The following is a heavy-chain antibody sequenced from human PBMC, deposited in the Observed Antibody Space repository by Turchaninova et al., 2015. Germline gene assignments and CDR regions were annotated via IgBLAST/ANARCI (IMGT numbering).Heavy chain of an antibody. CDR3: AARRREVRSYSDY. D-gene: IGHD1-26*01. CDR1: GFTFSCFG. Sequence: EVQLVESGGGLVQPGGSLRLSCAASGFTFSCFGRRWVRQAPGKGLEGVANIKQDGSETYYVDSVKGRFTISRENAKNSLFLQMNSLRAEDTAVYYCAARRREVRSYSDYWGQGTLVTVSS. V-gene: IGHV3-7*03. J-gene: IGHJ4*02. CDR2: IKQDGSET.